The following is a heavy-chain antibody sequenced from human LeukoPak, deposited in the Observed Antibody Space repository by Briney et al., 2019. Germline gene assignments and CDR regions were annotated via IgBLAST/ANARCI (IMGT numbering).Heavy chain of an antibody. CDR1: GDSVSSNSAA. D-gene: IGHD3-22*01. CDR2: TYYRSKWYN. J-gene: IGHJ5*02. CDR3: ARRSRSWRTSYSDTSGPTGWFDP. V-gene: IGHV6-1*01. Sequence: SQTLSLTCAISGDSVSSNSAAWNWIRQSPSRGLEWLGRTYYRSKWYNDYAVSVKSRITINPDTSKNQFSLNLTSVTAADTPVYYCARRSRSWRTSYSDTSGPTGWFDPWGQGTLVTVSS.